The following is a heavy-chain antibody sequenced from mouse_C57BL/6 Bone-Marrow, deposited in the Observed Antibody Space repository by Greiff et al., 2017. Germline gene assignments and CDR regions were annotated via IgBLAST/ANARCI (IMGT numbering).Heavy chain of an antibody. CDR1: GYTFTDYN. V-gene: IGHV1-18*01. CDR3: ARGWVLGYWYFDV. CDR2: INPNNGGT. Sequence: VQLQQSGPELVKPGASVKIPCKASGYTFTDYNMDWVKQSHGKSLEWIGDINPNNGGTIYNQKFKGKATLTVDKSSSTAYMELRSVTSEDTAVYYCARGWVLGYWYFDVWGTGTTVTVSS. J-gene: IGHJ1*03. D-gene: IGHD2-3*01.